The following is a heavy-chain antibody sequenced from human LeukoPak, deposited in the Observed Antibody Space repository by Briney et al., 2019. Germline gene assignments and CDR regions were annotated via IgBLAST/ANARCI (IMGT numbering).Heavy chain of an antibody. CDR2: ISSSSTYI. V-gene: IGHV3-21*01. J-gene: IGHJ4*02. CDR1: GFTFSSYA. D-gene: IGHD4-23*01. Sequence: GGSLRLSCAASGFTFSSYAMSWVRQAPGKGLEWVSSISSSSTYILYADSVKGRFTISRDNAKNSMYLQMNSLRAEDTAVYYCASHPRSDYGGYLFDYWGQGALVTVSS. CDR3: ASHPRSDYGGYLFDY.